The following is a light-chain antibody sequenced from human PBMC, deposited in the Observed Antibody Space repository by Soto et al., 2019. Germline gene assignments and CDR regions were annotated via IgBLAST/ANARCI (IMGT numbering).Light chain of an antibody. Sequence: EIVMTQSPATLCVSPGGRATLSCRASQSVSSNLAWYQQKPGQAPRLLIYGASTRATGFPARFSGSGSGTELTLTTSSLQPEDFAVYYCQQYKNWPLTFGVGTRVEIK. CDR3: QQYKNWPLT. CDR1: QSVSSN. J-gene: IGKJ4*01. V-gene: IGKV3-15*01. CDR2: GAS.